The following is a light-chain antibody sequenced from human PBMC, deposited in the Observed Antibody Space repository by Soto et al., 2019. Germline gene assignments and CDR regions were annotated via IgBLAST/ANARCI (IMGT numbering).Light chain of an antibody. CDR1: QIISNY. J-gene: IGKJ1*01. CDR2: AAS. CDR3: QQSYSTPRT. V-gene: IGKV1-39*01. Sequence: IQMTQSPSSLSASVGETVTITCRARQIISNYLNWYQQKPGKAPNLLIYAASTLQSGVPSSFSGSASGTDFTLTISSLQPEDFATYYCQQSYSTPRTFGQGTTVEIK.